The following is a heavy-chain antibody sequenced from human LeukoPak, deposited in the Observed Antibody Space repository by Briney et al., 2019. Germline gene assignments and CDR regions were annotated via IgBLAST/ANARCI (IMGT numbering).Heavy chain of an antibody. CDR3: ARGMDYDYVWGSYLSHAHDAFDI. J-gene: IGHJ3*02. V-gene: IGHV7-4-1*02. CDR1: GYTFTSYA. D-gene: IGHD3-16*02. Sequence: ASVKVSCKASGYTFTSYAMNWVRQAPGQGLEWMGWINTNTGNPTYAQGFTGRFVFSLDTSVSTAYLQISSLRAEDTAVYYCARGMDYDYVWGSYLSHAHDAFDIWGQGTMVTVSS. CDR2: INTNTGNP.